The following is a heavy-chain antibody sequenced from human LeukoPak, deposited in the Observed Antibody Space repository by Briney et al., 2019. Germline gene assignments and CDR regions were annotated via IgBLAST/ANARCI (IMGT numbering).Heavy chain of an antibody. J-gene: IGHJ4*02. CDR1: GGTFSSYA. CDR3: ARVGRYCTNGVCYYAY. CDR2: ISAYNGNT. Sequence: ASVKVSCKASGGTFSSYAISWVRQAPGQGLEWMGWISAYNGNTNYAQKLQGRVTMTTDTSTSTAYMELRSLRSDDTAVYYCARVGRYCTNGVCYYAYWGQGTLVTVSS. V-gene: IGHV1-18*01. D-gene: IGHD2-8*01.